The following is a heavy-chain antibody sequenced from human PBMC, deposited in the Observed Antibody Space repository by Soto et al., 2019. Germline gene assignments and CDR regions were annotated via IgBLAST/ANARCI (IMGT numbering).Heavy chain of an antibody. J-gene: IGHJ5*02. CDR1: GGTFSSYA. CDR2: IIPIFGTA. CDR3: ARGGDVVVPAAVKLDP. D-gene: IGHD2-2*01. V-gene: IGHV1-69*06. Sequence: ASVKVSCKASGGTFSSYAISWVRQAPGQGLEWMGGIIPIFGTANYAQKFQGRVTITADKSTSTAYMELSSLRSEDTAVYYCARGGDVVVPAAVKLDPWGQGTLVTVSS.